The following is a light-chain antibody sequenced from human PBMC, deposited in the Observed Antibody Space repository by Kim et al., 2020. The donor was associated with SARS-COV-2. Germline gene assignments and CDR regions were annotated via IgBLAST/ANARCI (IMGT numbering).Light chain of an antibody. CDR2: AAS. Sequence: VSGRDRVTITWRASQSISNYLNLYQQRGGKAPNLLIYAASSLQDGVPSNFSGSGSGTDFTLTISSPQPEDFATYDCQQSHTTPPTFGQGTKLEI. J-gene: IGKJ2*01. V-gene: IGKV1-39*01. CDR3: QQSHTTPPT. CDR1: QSISNY.